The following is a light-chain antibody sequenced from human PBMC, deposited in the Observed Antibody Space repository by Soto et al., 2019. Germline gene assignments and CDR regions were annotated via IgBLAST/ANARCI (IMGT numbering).Light chain of an antibody. CDR1: QSVSSN. J-gene: IGKJ1*01. CDR3: HQYNNWPRT. Sequence: EIVMTQSPATLSVSPGERATLSCRASQSVSSNLAWYQQKPGQAPRLLIYGASTRATGIPARFSGSGSGTEFTINISSLQSEDFAVYYCHQYNNWPRTFGQGTKVEIK. V-gene: IGKV3-15*01. CDR2: GAS.